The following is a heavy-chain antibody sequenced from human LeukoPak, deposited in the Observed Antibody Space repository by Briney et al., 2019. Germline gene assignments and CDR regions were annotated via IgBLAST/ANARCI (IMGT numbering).Heavy chain of an antibody. CDR1: GFTFSSSA. V-gene: IGHV3-21*01. J-gene: IGHJ4*02. Sequence: PGGSLRLSCAASGFTFSSSAMNWVRQAPGKGLEWVSSINNVGSHIYYADSVKGRFTISRDNAKNSLYLQMNSLRAEDTAVYYCARPRRDGYNYDFDFWGQGTLVTVSS. D-gene: IGHD5-24*01. CDR2: INNVGSHI. CDR3: ARPRRDGYNYDFDF.